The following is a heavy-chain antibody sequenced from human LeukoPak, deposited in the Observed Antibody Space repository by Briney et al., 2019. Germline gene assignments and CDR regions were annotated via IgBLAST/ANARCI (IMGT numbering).Heavy chain of an antibody. V-gene: IGHV6-1*01. CDR1: GDSIFTNNVA. CDR2: TYYRSKWSF. Sequence: SQTLSLTCAISGDSIFTNNVAWNWIRQSPSRGLEWWGRTYYRSKWSFDYAVSVKSRITINADTSKNQFSLQLSSVTPEDTAVYYCARGKYTSFDNWGQGTLVTVSS. J-gene: IGHJ4*02. CDR3: ARGKYTSFDN. D-gene: IGHD6-6*01.